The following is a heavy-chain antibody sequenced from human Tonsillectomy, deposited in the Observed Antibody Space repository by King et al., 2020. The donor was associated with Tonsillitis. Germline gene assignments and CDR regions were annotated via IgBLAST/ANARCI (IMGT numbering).Heavy chain of an antibody. V-gene: IGHV4-34*01. CDR2: INHSGVT. D-gene: IGHD4-11*01. CDR1: GGSFSGYF. J-gene: IGHJ6*03. Sequence: VQLQQWGAGLLKPSETLSLTCAVYGGSFSGYFWSWIRQPPGKGLEGIGEINHSGVTNYNPSLKSRVTISVDTSKNQFSLKLSSVTAADTAVYYCARGDSKYSYYYYYMDVWGKGTTVTVSS. CDR3: ARGDSKYSYYYYYMDV.